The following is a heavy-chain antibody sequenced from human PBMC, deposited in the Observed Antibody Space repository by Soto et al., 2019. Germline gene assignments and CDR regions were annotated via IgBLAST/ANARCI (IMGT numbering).Heavy chain of an antibody. V-gene: IGHV1-3*01. Sequence: ASVKVSCKASGYTFTGYAMHWVRQAPGQRLEWMGWINAGNGNTKYSQKFQGRVTITRDTSASTAYMELSSLRSEDTAVYYCASSYSNYFLIYYDYHGVDDCCQGTTFT. CDR1: GYTFTGYA. D-gene: IGHD4-4*01. J-gene: IGHJ6*02. CDR2: INAGNGNT. CDR3: ASSYSNYFLIYYDYHGVDD.